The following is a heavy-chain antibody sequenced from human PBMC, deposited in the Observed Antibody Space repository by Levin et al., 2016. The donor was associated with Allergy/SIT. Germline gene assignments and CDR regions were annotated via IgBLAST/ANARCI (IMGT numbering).Heavy chain of an antibody. Sequence: VRQMPGKGLEWMGRIDPSDSYTNYSPSFQGHVTISADTSISTAYLQWSSLKASDTAMYFCVREKELWGWFDPWGQGTLVTVSS. V-gene: IGHV5-10-1*01. J-gene: IGHJ5*02. CDR2: IDPSDSYT. D-gene: IGHD1-26*01. CDR3: VREKELWGWFDP.